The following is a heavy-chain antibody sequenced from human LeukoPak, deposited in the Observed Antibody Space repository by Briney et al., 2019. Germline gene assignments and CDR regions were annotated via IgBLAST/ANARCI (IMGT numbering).Heavy chain of an antibody. CDR3: ARDLGWGTTVTTY. V-gene: IGHV1-69*01. Sequence: SVKLSCKASGGTFSSYAISWVRQAPGQGLELMGGIIPIFGTANYAQKFQGRVTITADESTSTAYMELSSLRSEDTAVYYCARDLGWGTTVTTYWGQGTLVTVSS. D-gene: IGHD4-17*01. J-gene: IGHJ4*02. CDR1: GGTFSSYA. CDR2: IIPIFGTA.